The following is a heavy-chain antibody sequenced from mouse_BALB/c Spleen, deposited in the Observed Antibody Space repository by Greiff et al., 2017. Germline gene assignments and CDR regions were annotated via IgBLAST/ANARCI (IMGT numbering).Heavy chain of an antibody. CDR1: GFNIKDYY. D-gene: IGHD2-10*02. V-gene: IGHV14-4*02. CDR3: NAQYGKSYAMDY. Sequence: EVKLVESGAELVRSGASVKLSCTASGFNIKDYYMHWVKQRPEQGLEWIGWIDPENGDTEYAPKFQGKATMTADTSSNTAYLQLSSLTSEDTAVYYCNAQYGKSYAMDYWGQGTSVTVSS. CDR2: IDPENGDT. J-gene: IGHJ4*01.